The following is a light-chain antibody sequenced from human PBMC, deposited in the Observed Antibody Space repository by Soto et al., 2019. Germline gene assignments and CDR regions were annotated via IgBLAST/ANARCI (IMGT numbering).Light chain of an antibody. Sequence: QSALTQPASVSGSPGQSITISCTGTNGDVGSYNLVFWFQQHPGKAPKLIIYEASKRPSGVSNRFSGSKSGNTASLTISGLLADEEADYYCYSYGSSSNYVFGPGTKV. CDR3: YSYGSSSNYV. V-gene: IGLV2-23*01. J-gene: IGLJ1*01. CDR2: EAS. CDR1: NGDVGSYNL.